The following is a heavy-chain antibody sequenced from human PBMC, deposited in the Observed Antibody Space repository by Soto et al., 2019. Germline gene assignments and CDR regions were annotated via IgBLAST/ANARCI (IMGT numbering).Heavy chain of an antibody. Sequence: QVQLVQSGAEVQKPGSSVKVSCKASGGTFSSYTISWVRQAPGQGLEWMGRIIPILGIANYAQKFQGRVTITADKSTSTAYMELSSLRSEDTAVYYCASLGYCSGGSCYSADYWGQGTLVTVSS. V-gene: IGHV1-69*02. CDR1: GGTFSSYT. CDR2: IIPILGIA. D-gene: IGHD2-15*01. J-gene: IGHJ4*02. CDR3: ASLGYCSGGSCYSADY.